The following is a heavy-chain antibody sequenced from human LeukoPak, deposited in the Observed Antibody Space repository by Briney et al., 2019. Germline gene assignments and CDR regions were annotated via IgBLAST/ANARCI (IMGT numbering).Heavy chain of an antibody. CDR3: ARGITIFGVVMTGYYYYMDV. D-gene: IGHD3-3*01. Sequence: SETLSLTCTVPGGSISSSSYYWGWIRQPPGKGLEWIGSIYYSGSTYYNPSLKSRVTISVDTSKNQFSLKLSSVTAADTAVYYCARGITIFGVVMTGYYYYMDVWGKGTTVTVSS. CDR1: GGSISSSSYY. V-gene: IGHV4-39*07. CDR2: IYYSGST. J-gene: IGHJ6*03.